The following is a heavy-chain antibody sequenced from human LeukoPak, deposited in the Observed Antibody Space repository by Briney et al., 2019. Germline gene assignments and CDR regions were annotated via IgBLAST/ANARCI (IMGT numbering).Heavy chain of an antibody. CDR2: IYHSGST. D-gene: IGHD2-15*01. CDR3: ASHNCSGGSCSDY. CDR1: GGSISSGGYS. V-gene: IGHV4-30-2*01. J-gene: IGHJ4*02. Sequence: SETLSLTCAVSGGSISSGGYSWSWLRQPPGKGLEWIGYIYHSGSTYYNPSLKSRVTISVDRSKNQFSLKLSSVTAADTAVYYCASHNCSGGSCSDYWGQGTLVTVSS.